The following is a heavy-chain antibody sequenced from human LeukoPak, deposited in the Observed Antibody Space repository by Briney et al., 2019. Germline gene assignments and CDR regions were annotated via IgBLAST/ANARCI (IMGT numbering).Heavy chain of an antibody. Sequence: GGSLRLSCAASGLSFSSFWMSWVRQAPGKGLEWVANIKQDGSEKYYVDSVEGRFTISRDNAKDSLYLQMNSLRAEDTAVYYCVRDRTLSDYWGQGTLVTVSS. J-gene: IGHJ4*02. CDR1: GLSFSSFW. D-gene: IGHD1/OR15-1a*01. CDR3: VRDRTLSDY. V-gene: IGHV3-7*01. CDR2: IKQDGSEK.